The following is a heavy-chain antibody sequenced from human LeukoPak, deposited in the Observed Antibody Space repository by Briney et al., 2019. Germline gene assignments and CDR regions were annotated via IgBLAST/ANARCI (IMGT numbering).Heavy chain of an antibody. V-gene: IGHV2-5*02. J-gene: IGHJ2*01. Sequence: SGPTLVNPTQTLTLTCTFSGFSLSSTEVGVGWIRQPPGKALEWLALIFWDDDKRYSPSLKSRFTITKDTSKNQVVLTMTNMDPVDTATYYCAHLNMDLVDSIYDPYWYFDLWGRDTLVTVSS. CDR2: IFWDDDK. D-gene: IGHD5-12*01. CDR3: AHLNMDLVDSIYDPYWYFDL. CDR1: GFSLSSTEVG.